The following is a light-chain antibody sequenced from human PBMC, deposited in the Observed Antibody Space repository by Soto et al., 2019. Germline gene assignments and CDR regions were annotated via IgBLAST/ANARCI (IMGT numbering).Light chain of an antibody. CDR1: QSVLSTSDNRNY. CDR2: WAS. CDR3: QHYYSVPIT. V-gene: IGKV4-1*01. Sequence: DIVMTQSPDSLAVSLGERATINCKSSQSVLSTSDNRNYLTWFQRKPGQPPKPLIYWASTRESGVPDRFSGGGSGTDFTLTISSLKAEDVAVYYCQHYYSVPITFGQGTRLEIK. J-gene: IGKJ5*01.